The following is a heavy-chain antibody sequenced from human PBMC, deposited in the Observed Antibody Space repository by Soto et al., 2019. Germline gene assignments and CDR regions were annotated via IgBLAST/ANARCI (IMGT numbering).Heavy chain of an antibody. D-gene: IGHD3-3*01. CDR1: GFTFSSYA. CDR2: ISGSGGST. Sequence: GWSLRLSCAASGFTFSSYAMSWVRQAPGKGLEWVSAISGSGGSTYYADSVKGRFTISRDNSKNTLYLQMNSLRAEDTAVYYCAKGQYYHFWSGYLYYYYGMDVWRQGITVTVS. CDR3: AKGQYYHFWSGYLYYYYGMDV. V-gene: IGHV3-23*01. J-gene: IGHJ6*02.